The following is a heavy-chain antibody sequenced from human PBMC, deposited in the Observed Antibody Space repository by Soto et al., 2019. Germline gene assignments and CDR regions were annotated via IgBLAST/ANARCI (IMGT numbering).Heavy chain of an antibody. CDR1: WFTLCGLW. V-gene: IGHV3-7*05. CDR3: ARDIVVVVAALPAAAFDI. D-gene: IGHD2-15*01. CDR2: IKQDGSEK. J-gene: IGHJ3*02. Sequence: PGGSLRLSSAAPWFTLCGLWGSWVRQAPGKGVEWVANIKQDGSEKYYVDSVKGRFTISRDNAKNSLYLQMTSLRAEDTAVYYCARDIVVVVAALPAAAFDIWGQGTMVTVSS.